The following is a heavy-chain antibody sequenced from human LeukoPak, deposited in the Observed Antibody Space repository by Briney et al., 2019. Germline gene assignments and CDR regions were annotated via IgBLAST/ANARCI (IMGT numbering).Heavy chain of an antibody. CDR3: ARDYYDSSGSFDH. CDR2: ISSSSNYI. V-gene: IGHV3-21*01. J-gene: IGHJ4*02. D-gene: IGHD3-22*01. CDR1: GFIFSSYN. Sequence: GGSLRLSCAASGFIFSSYNMNWVCQAPGKGLEWVSSISSSSNYIYYADSVKGRFTISRDNAKNSLYLQMNSLRAEDTALYYCARDYYDSSGSFDHWGQGTLITVSS.